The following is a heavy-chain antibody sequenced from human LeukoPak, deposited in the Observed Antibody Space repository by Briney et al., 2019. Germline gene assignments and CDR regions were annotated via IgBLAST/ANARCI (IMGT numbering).Heavy chain of an antibody. Sequence: GGSLRLSCAASGFTFSSYEMNWVRQAPGKGLEWVSYISSSGSTIYYADSVKGRFTISRDNAKNSLYLQMNSLRAEDTAVYYCARDNSYYDILTPLDYWGQGTLVTVSS. CDR3: ARDNSYYDILTPLDY. CDR2: ISSSGSTI. J-gene: IGHJ4*02. V-gene: IGHV3-48*03. D-gene: IGHD3-9*01. CDR1: GFTFSSYE.